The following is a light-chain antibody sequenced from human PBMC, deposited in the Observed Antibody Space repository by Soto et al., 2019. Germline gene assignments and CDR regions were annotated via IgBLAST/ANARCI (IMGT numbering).Light chain of an antibody. V-gene: IGLV2-14*01. J-gene: IGLJ3*02. Sequence: QYALTQPASVSGSPGQSITISCTGTSSDIGGYDYVSWYQQHPGEAPKLMIYEVSNRPSGVSNRFSGSKSGNAASLTISGLQAEDEADYYCSSFTTSNTWVFGGGTKVTVL. CDR2: EVS. CDR1: SSDIGGYDY. CDR3: SSFTTSNTWV.